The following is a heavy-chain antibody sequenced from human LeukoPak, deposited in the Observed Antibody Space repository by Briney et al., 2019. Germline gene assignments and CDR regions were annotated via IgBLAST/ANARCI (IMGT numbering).Heavy chain of an antibody. CDR2: IKPDGSAK. Sequence: DPGGSLRLSCAASGFTFSSYWMSWVRQAPGKGLEWVANIKPDGSAKYYVDSVQGRFTISRENAKNSLYRQMDSLRADDTAVYYCARGSGWYSIDDWGQGTLITVSS. CDR1: GFTFSSYW. CDR3: ARGSGWYSIDD. J-gene: IGHJ4*02. D-gene: IGHD6-19*01. V-gene: IGHV3-7*04.